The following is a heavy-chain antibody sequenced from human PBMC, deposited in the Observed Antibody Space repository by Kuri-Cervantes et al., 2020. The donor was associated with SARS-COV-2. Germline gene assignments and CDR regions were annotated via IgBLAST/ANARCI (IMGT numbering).Heavy chain of an antibody. V-gene: IGHV3-48*04. CDR3: ARDQSLYYGSAYYFDY. D-gene: IGHD3-10*01. J-gene: IGHJ4*02. Sequence: GGSLRLSCAASGFTFSSYGMHWVRQAPGKGLEWVSGISWNSGSIGYADSVKGRFTISRDNAKNSLYLQMNSLRAEDTAVYYCARDQSLYYGSAYYFDYRGQGTLVTVSS. CDR2: ISWNSGSI. CDR1: GFTFSSYG.